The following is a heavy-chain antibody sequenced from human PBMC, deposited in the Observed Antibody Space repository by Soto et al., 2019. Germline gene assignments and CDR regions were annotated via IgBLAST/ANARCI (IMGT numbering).Heavy chain of an antibody. CDR1: GFTFSSYA. Sequence: PGGSLRLSCAASGFTFSSYAMNWVRQAPGKGLEWVSGISGGGGSTYYADSVKGRFTISRDNSKNTLNLQMNSLRAEDTAVYYCAKDDWNAQPNLVYGMDVWGQGTTVTVS. V-gene: IGHV3-23*01. CDR3: AKDDWNAQPNLVYGMDV. CDR2: ISGGGGST. D-gene: IGHD1-1*01. J-gene: IGHJ6*02.